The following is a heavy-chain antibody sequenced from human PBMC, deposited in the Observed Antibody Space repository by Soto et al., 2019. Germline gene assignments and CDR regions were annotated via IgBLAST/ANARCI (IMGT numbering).Heavy chain of an antibody. CDR3: AKDLTIVVVVAATLNWFDP. D-gene: IGHD2-15*01. V-gene: IGHV3-23*01. CDR2: ISGSGGSR. CDR1: GFTFSSYA. J-gene: IGHJ5*02. Sequence: GGSLRLSCAASGFTFSSYAMSWVRQAPGNGLEWVSSISGSGGSRYYSDSVKGRFTISRDNSKNTLYLQRNSLRAEDTAVYYCAKDLTIVVVVAATLNWFDPWGQGTLVTVSS.